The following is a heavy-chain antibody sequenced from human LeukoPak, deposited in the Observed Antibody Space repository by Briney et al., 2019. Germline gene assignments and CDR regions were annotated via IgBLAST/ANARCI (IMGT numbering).Heavy chain of an antibody. CDR1: GDSLSSHY. CDR3: ARNVGWYSHDS. Sequence: SETLSLTCTVSGDSLSSHYWSWIRQPPGKGLEWIGYIYGSGSTHYDPSLRSRVTISEDTSKNQFSLKLTSVTAADTAVYYCARNVGWYSHDSWGQGTLVTVSP. D-gene: IGHD6-19*01. CDR2: IYGSGST. V-gene: IGHV4-59*08. J-gene: IGHJ4*02.